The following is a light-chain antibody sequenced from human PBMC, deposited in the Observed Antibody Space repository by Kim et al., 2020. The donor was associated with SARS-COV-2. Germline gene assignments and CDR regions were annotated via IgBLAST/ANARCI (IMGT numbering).Light chain of an antibody. CDR2: GS. CDR3: NARDISGNHPV. J-gene: IGLJ2*01. V-gene: IGLV3-19*01. Sequence: SSELTQDPVVSVALGQTVRITCQGDNLRNFYPSWYQQKPGQAPVLVIYGSYRPSGIPDRFPGSSSGDTGSLTITGAQAEDEADYYCNARDISGNHPVFGG. CDR1: NLRNFY.